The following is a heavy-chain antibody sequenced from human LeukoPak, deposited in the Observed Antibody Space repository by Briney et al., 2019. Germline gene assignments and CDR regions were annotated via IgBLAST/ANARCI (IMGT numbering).Heavy chain of an antibody. Sequence: GASVTVSCEASGYTFTGYYMHWVRQAPGQGLEWMGWFNPNSGGTKYAQKFQGRVTMTRDTSISTAYMELSRLRLDDTAVYYCARVSGIEAAGTFDYWGQGTLVTVSS. CDR1: GYTFTGYY. D-gene: IGHD6-13*01. V-gene: IGHV1-2*02. CDR2: FNPNSGGT. CDR3: ARVSGIEAAGTFDY. J-gene: IGHJ4*02.